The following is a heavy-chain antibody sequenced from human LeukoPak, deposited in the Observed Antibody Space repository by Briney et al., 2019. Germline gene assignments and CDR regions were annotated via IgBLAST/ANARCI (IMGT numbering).Heavy chain of an antibody. Sequence: GASVKVSCKASGYTFTGYYMHWVRQAPGQGIEWMGWINPNSGGTNYAQKFQGRVTITRDTSISTAYMELSRLRSDETAVYYCARVMAARQDNWFDPWGQGTLVTVSS. V-gene: IGHV1-2*02. CDR2: INPNSGGT. CDR3: ARVMAARQDNWFDP. J-gene: IGHJ5*02. D-gene: IGHD6-6*01. CDR1: GYTFTGYY.